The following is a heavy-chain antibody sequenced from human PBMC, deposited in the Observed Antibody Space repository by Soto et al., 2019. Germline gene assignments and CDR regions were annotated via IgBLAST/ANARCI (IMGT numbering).Heavy chain of an antibody. V-gene: IGHV1-69*06. CDR1: GGTFSSYA. CDR3: ARVSRVRFLEWLPKPIGVFDY. Sequence: SVKNSCKASGGTFSSYAISLVRQGPGQGRECMVGVIPMFRTANYAQKFQGRVTITADKSTSTAYMELRSLRSEDTAVYYCARVSRVRFLEWLPKPIGVFDYWGQGTLVTVSS. CDR2: VIPMFRTA. D-gene: IGHD3-3*01. J-gene: IGHJ4*02.